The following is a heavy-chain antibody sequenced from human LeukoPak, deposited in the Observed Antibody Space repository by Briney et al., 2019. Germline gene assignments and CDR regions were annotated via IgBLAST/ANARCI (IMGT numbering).Heavy chain of an antibody. CDR3: ARDLEFYNVLTGYYIPSFDY. D-gene: IGHD3-9*01. CDR2: ISPSGSST. J-gene: IGHJ4*02. V-gene: IGHV1-46*01. CDR1: GYIFTSYY. Sequence: ASVKVSCKASGYIFTSYYMYWVRQAPGQGLEWIGIISPSGSSTTYAQKFQGRVTMTRDTSISTAYMEVKRLGSDDTAVYYCARDLEFYNVLTGYYIPSFDYWGQGTQVTVSS.